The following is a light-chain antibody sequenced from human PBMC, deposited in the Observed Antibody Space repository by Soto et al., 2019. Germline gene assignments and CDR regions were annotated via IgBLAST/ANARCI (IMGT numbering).Light chain of an antibody. CDR2: SAS. CDR3: QQFDSSSYT. Sequence: EIVVTQSPGALSLSPGDRATLSCSASQSVSSSYLAWYQQKPGQAPRLLIYSASSRATGIPDRFSGSGSGTDFTLTISRLEPAEFAVYYCQQFDSSSYTFGQGTTLEIK. V-gene: IGKV3-20*01. CDR1: QSVSSSY. J-gene: IGKJ2*01.